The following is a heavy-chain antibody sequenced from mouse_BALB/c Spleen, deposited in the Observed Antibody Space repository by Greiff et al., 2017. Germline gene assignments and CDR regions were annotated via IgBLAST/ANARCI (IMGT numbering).Heavy chain of an antibody. V-gene: IGHV5-6-5*01. Sequence: EVQRVESGGGLVKPGGSLKLSCAASGFTFSSYAMSWVRQTPEKRLEWVASISSGGSTSYPDSVMGRFTISRDNARNILYLQMSSLRSEDTAMYYCAGGGYYDYDESAMDYWGQGTSVTVSS. D-gene: IGHD2-4*01. CDR2: ISSGGST. J-gene: IGHJ4*01. CDR3: AGGGYYDYDESAMDY. CDR1: GFTFSSYA.